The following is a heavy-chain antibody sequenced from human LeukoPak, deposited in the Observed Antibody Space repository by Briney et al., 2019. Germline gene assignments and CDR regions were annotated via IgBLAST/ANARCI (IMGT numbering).Heavy chain of an antibody. D-gene: IGHD5-12*01. CDR3: ARSVGQWLRSNSFDY. V-gene: IGHV4-61*02. J-gene: IGHJ4*02. CDR1: GGSISSGSYY. CDR2: IYTSGST. Sequence: PSQTLSLTCTVSGGSISSGSYYWSWMRQPAGKGLEWIGRIYTSGSTNYNPSLKSRVTISVDTSKNQFSLKLSSVTAADTAVYYCARSVGQWLRSNSFDYWGQGTLVTVSS.